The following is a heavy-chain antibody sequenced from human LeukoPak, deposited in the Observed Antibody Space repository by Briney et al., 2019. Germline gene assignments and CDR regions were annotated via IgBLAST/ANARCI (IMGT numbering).Heavy chain of an antibody. Sequence: GGSLRLSCAASGFTVSNNYMNWVRQAPGKGPEWVSVIYSGGTTYYADSVKGRFTISRDNSKNTLYLQMNSLRAEDTAVYYCAKMRAGVELDFWGQGTLVTVSS. CDR2: IYSGGTT. CDR1: GFTVSNNY. D-gene: IGHD1-26*01. J-gene: IGHJ4*02. V-gene: IGHV3-66*02. CDR3: AKMRAGVELDF.